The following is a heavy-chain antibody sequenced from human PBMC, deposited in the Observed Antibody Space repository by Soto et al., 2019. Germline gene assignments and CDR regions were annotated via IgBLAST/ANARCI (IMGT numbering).Heavy chain of an antibody. CDR3: ARDRYYGSGTYYNFYYGMDV. D-gene: IGHD3-10*01. Sequence: QVQLQESGPGLVKPSQTLSLTCTVSGGSITSGDYYWSWIRQPPGKGLEWIGNIYYSGSTSYNPSLQSRLTIALETSENQFSLRLSSLTAADTAVYYCARDRYYGSGTYYNFYYGMDVWGQGTTVTVS. CDR1: GGSITSGDYY. J-gene: IGHJ6*02. CDR2: IYYSGST. V-gene: IGHV4-30-4*01.